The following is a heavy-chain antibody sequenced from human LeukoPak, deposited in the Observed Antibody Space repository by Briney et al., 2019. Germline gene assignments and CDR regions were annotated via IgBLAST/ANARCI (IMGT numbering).Heavy chain of an antibody. J-gene: IGHJ4*02. Sequence: GGSLRLSCAASGFTFSHYWMSWVRQAPGKGLEWVANIKQDGSDKYYVDSVKGRFTISRDIAKNSLYLQMNSLRAEDTAVYYCARTYGSGSLDYGGQGTLVTVSS. CDR1: GFTFSHYW. CDR2: IKQDGSDK. V-gene: IGHV3-7*01. CDR3: ARTYGSGSLDY. D-gene: IGHD2-15*01.